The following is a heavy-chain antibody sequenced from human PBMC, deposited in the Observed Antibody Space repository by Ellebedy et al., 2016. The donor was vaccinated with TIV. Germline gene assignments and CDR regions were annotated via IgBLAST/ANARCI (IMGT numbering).Heavy chain of an antibody. CDR2: IHYRGST. CDR1: GGSISSGGYY. D-gene: IGHD3-10*01. V-gene: IGHV4-31*03. CDR3: AREGAGYYGSCLDY. J-gene: IGHJ4*02. Sequence: SETLSLTCTVSGGSISSGGYYWSWIRQHPGKGLERIGYIHYRGSTYYNPSLKSRVTISVDTSKNQFSLKLSSVTAADTAVYYCAREGAGYYGSCLDYWGQGTLVTVSS.